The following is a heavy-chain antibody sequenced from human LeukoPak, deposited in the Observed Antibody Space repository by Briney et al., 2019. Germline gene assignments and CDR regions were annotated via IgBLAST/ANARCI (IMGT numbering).Heavy chain of an antibody. CDR2: IIPISGTA. D-gene: IGHD4/OR15-4a*01. CDR3: ARDLSDYGMYYFDY. CDR1: GGSFSSYA. J-gene: IGHJ4*02. V-gene: IGHV1-69*13. Sequence: SVKVSCKASGGSFSSYAISWVRLAPGQGLEWMGGIIPISGTANYAQKFQGRVTITADESTSTAYMDLNSLRTEDTAVYYCARDLSDYGMYYFDYWGQGTLVTVSS.